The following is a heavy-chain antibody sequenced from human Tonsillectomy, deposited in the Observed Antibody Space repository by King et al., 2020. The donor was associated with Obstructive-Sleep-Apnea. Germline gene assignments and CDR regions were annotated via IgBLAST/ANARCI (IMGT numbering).Heavy chain of an antibody. V-gene: IGHV3-30*04. D-gene: IGHD2-15*01. Sequence: VQLVESGGGVVQPGRSLRLSCAASGFTFSSYAMHWVRQAPGKGLEWVAVISYDGSNKYYADSVKGRFTISRDTSKNTLYLQMNSLRAEDTAVYYCAREEDSSGWYFDLWGRGTLVTVSS. CDR1: GFTFSSYA. CDR2: ISYDGSNK. J-gene: IGHJ2*01. CDR3: AREEDSSGWYFDL.